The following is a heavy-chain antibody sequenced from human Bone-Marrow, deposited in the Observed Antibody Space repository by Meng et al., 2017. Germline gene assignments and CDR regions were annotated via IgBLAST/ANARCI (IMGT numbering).Heavy chain of an antibody. Sequence: GSLRLSCAVYGGSFSGYYWSWIRQPPGKGLEWIGEINHSGSTYYNPSLKSRVTISVDTSKNQFSLKLSSVTAADTAVYYCARGVDYPPPGFPLDIWGQGTMVTVSS. D-gene: IGHD5-12*01. J-gene: IGHJ3*02. CDR1: GGSFSGYY. CDR2: INHSGST. CDR3: ARGVDYPPPGFPLDI. V-gene: IGHV4-34*01.